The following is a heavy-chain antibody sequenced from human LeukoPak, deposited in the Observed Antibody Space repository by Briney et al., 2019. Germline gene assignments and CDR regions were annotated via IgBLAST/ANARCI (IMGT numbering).Heavy chain of an antibody. J-gene: IGHJ4*02. Sequence: ASVKDSCKASGYTFTSYGISWVRQAPGQGLEWMGWISAYNGNTNYAQKLQGRVTMTTDTSTSTAYMELRSLRSDDTAVYYRATVSLGLALDYWGQGTLVTVSS. V-gene: IGHV1-18*01. CDR2: ISAYNGNT. CDR3: ATVSLGLALDY. CDR1: GYTFTSYG. D-gene: IGHD3-16*01.